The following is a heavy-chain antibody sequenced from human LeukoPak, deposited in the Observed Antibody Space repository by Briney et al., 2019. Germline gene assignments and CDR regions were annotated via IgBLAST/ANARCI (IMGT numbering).Heavy chain of an antibody. D-gene: IGHD1-26*01. CDR2: INPNSGGT. Sequence: ASVTVSCKASGYTFTGYYMHWVRQAPGQGLEWIGWINPNSGGTNYAQKFQGRVTMTRDTSISTAYMELSRLRSDDTAVYYCARVGAGATEPIDYWGQGTLVTVSS. CDR1: GYTFTGYY. V-gene: IGHV1-2*02. J-gene: IGHJ4*02. CDR3: ARVGAGATEPIDY.